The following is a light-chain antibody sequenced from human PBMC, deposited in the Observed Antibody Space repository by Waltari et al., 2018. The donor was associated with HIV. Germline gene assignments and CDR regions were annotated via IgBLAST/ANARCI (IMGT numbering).Light chain of an antibody. CDR2: EVS. V-gene: IGLV2-11*01. Sequence: QSALTQPRSVSGSPGQSVTISCTGTSSAIGYFDYVSLYQQYPGKAPKVIIYEVSQRPSGVPDRFTASKSGITASLTISGLQDEDEAHYYCCSYAGAYTYVFGTGTKVTVL. CDR3: CSYAGAYTYV. J-gene: IGLJ1*01. CDR1: SSAIGYFDY.